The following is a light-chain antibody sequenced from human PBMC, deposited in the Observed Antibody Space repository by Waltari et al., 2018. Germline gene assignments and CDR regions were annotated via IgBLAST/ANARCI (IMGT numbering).Light chain of an antibody. V-gene: IGKV4-1*01. CDR2: WAS. CDR1: QTVLYSSNNKNY. J-gene: IGKJ1*01. CDR3: QQYWSTPWT. Sequence: DIVMTQSPDSLAVSLGEGATTNCKSSQTVLYSSNNKNYLAWYQQKPGQPPKLLIYWASTRESGVPDRFSGSGSGTDFTLTISSLQAEDVAVYYCQQYWSTPWTFGRGTKVEIK.